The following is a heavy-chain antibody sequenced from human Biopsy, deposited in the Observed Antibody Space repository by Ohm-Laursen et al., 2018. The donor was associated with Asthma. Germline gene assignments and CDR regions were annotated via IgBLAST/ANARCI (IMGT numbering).Heavy chain of an antibody. CDR1: VFAVSRDH. CDR3: ARGGSSNWSHYYFDY. D-gene: IGHD2-2*01. Sequence: GSLTLSCAASVFAVSRDHMIWVRQAPGKGLEWVSVMYRGGTSHTADSVRGRFNISRDYSKNTLYLQMHSLRAEDTAVYYCARGGSSNWSHYYFDYWGQGTLVTVSS. J-gene: IGHJ4*02. V-gene: IGHV3-53*01. CDR2: MYRGGTS.